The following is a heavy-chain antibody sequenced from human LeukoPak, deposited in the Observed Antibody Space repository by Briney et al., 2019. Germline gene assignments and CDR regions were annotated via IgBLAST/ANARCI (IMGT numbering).Heavy chain of an antibody. V-gene: IGHV1-69*13. CDR3: ARHNEGIVVVVAALGGMDV. D-gene: IGHD2-15*01. Sequence: ASVKVSCKASGGTFSSYAISWARQAPGQGLEWMGGIIPIFGTANYAQKFQGRVTITADESTSTAYMELSSLRSEDTAVYYCARHNEGIVVVVAALGGMDVWGQGTTVTVSS. CDR2: IIPIFGTA. J-gene: IGHJ6*02. CDR1: GGTFSSYA.